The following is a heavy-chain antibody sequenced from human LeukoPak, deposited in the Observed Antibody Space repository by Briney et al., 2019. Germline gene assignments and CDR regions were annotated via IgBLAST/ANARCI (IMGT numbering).Heavy chain of an antibody. D-gene: IGHD3-22*01. CDR3: AKAGPASSDYLNWFDP. Sequence: GGSLRLSCAASGFTFSSYSMNWVRQAPGKGLEWVSSISSSSSYIYYADSVKGRFTSSRDNAKNSLYLQMNSLRAEDTAVYYCAKAGPASSDYLNWFDPWGQGTLVTVSS. J-gene: IGHJ5*02. CDR2: ISSSSSYI. V-gene: IGHV3-21*04. CDR1: GFTFSSYS.